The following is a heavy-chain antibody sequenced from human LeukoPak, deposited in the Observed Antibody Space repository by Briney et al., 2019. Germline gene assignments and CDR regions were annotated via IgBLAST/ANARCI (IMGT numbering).Heavy chain of an antibody. V-gene: IGHV3-13*01. J-gene: IGHJ4*02. Sequence: GESLRLSCAASGFTLSNYDMHWVRQPLGKGLEWVSLIGLIGDTDYSGSVKGRFTISREDSKNSFFLQMNNLRVGDTAVYYCARDLYGTFDYWGQGTLVTVSS. CDR3: ARDLYGTFDY. D-gene: IGHD2-8*01. CDR2: IGLIGDT. CDR1: GFTLSNYD.